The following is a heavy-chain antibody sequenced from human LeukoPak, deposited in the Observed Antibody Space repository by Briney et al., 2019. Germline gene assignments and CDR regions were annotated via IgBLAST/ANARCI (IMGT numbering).Heavy chain of an antibody. Sequence: GGSLRLSCAASGFTFSNAWMSWVRQAPGKGLEWVGRIKSKTDGGTTDYAAPVNGRFTISRDDSRNTLYLQMNSLKTEDTAVYYCTTDLDSSGYDFYFDYWGQGTLVTVSS. J-gene: IGHJ4*02. V-gene: IGHV3-15*01. CDR2: IKSKTDGGTT. CDR1: GFTFSNAW. CDR3: TTDLDSSGYDFYFDY. D-gene: IGHD5-12*01.